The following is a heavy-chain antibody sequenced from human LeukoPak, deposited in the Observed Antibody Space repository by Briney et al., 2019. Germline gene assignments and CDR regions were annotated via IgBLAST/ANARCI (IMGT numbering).Heavy chain of an antibody. CDR1: GYTLTSYH. CDR3: ARGGSGWRRLDY. V-gene: IGHV1-46*01. CDR2: INPSGGST. D-gene: IGHD6-19*01. J-gene: IGHJ4*02. Sequence: ASVKVSCKASGYTLTSYHMHWVRQAPGQGLEWMGIINPSGGSTSYAQKFQGRVTMTRDTSTSTVYMELSSLRCEDTAVYYCARGGSGWRRLDYWGQGTLVTVSS.